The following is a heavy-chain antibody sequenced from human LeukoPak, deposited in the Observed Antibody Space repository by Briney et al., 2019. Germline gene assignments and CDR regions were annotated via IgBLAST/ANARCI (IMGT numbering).Heavy chain of an antibody. CDR3: ATPDYYDSSATPFDI. D-gene: IGHD3-22*01. J-gene: IGHJ3*02. V-gene: IGHV1-24*01. Sequence: ASVKVSCKVSRYTLTELSMHWVRQAPGKGLEWMGGFDPEDGETICAQKFQGRVTMTDDTSTDTAYMELSSLRSEDTAVYYCATPDYYDSSATPFDIWGQGTMVTVSS. CDR1: RYTLTELS. CDR2: FDPEDGET.